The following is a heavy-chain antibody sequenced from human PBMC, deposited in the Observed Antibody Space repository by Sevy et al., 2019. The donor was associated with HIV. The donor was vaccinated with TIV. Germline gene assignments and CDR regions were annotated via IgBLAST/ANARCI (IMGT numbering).Heavy chain of an antibody. V-gene: IGHV3-53*01. CDR2: IYSGGST. CDR3: ASNLGYCSGGRCYSGEDY. CDR1: GFTVSSNY. Sequence: GGSLRLSCAASGFTVSSNYMSWVRQAPGKGLEWVSVIYSGGSTYYADTVKGRFTSSSDNSKNTLYLRMNSLRAEDTAVYYCASNLGYCSGGRCYSGEDYWGQGTLVTVSS. D-gene: IGHD2-15*01. J-gene: IGHJ4*02.